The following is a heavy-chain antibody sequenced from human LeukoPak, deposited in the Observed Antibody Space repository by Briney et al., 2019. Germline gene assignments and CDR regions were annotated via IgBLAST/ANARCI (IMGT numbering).Heavy chain of an antibody. V-gene: IGHV3-30-3*01. J-gene: IGHJ4*02. Sequence: GGSLRLSCAASGFTFSSYWMSWVRQTPGKGLEWVAVISYDGSNKYYADSVKGRFTISRDNSKNTLYLQMNSLRAEDTAVYYCARDRDCGGDCYSAPGYWGQGTLVTVSS. CDR1: GFTFSSYW. CDR2: ISYDGSNK. CDR3: ARDRDCGGDCYSAPGY. D-gene: IGHD2-21*02.